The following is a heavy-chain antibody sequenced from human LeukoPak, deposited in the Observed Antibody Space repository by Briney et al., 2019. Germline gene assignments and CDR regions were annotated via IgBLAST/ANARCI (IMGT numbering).Heavy chain of an antibody. Sequence: PSETLSLTCTVSGGSISSYYWSWIRQPAGKGLEWIGRIYTSGSTNYNPSLKSRVTMSVDTSKNQFSLKLSSVTAADTAVYYCARVKGATIFWSIHPDYYFDYWGQGTLVTVSS. CDR1: GGSISSYY. V-gene: IGHV4-4*07. J-gene: IGHJ4*02. D-gene: IGHD3-9*01. CDR3: ARVKGATIFWSIHPDYYFDY. CDR2: IYTSGST.